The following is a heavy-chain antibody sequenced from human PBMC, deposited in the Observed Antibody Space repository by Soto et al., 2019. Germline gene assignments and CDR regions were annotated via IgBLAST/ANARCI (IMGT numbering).Heavy chain of an antibody. CDR1: GGSISSGDYY. D-gene: IGHD3-9*01. Sequence: QVQLQESGPGLVKPSQTLSLTCTVSGGSISSGDYYWSWIRQPPGKGLEWIGYSYYSEYTYYNPSLKRRVTISVDPSKNQFSLKLSYVNAADTAVYYCARGGNGYHILTGFYLHYWGQGTLVTVSS. CDR2: SYYSEYT. J-gene: IGHJ4*02. CDR3: ARGGNGYHILTGFYLHY. V-gene: IGHV4-30-4*01.